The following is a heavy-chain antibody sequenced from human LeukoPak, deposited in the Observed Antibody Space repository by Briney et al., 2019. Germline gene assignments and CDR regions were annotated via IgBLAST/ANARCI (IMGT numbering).Heavy chain of an antibody. CDR3: AKGSRAQGYYFDF. V-gene: IGHV3-23*01. D-gene: IGHD3-10*01. CDR2: ISGSGGST. Sequence: GGSLRLSCAASGFTFSDYYMSWVRQAPGKGLEWVSTISGSGGSTYYADSVKGRFTISRDNSKNTLYLQMNSLRAEDTAAYYCAKGSRAQGYYFDFWGQGTLVTVSS. CDR1: GFTFSDYY. J-gene: IGHJ4*02.